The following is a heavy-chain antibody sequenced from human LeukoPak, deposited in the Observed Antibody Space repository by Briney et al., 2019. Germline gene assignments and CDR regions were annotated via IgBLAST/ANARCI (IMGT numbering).Heavy chain of an antibody. Sequence: SETLSLTCTVSGGSISSYYWSWIRQPPGKGLEWIGYIYYSGSTNYNPSLKSRVTISVDTSKNQFSLKLSSVTAADTAVYYCARGMVATNFDYWGQGTQVTVSS. CDR2: IYYSGST. J-gene: IGHJ4*02. CDR1: GGSISSYY. CDR3: ARGMVATNFDY. D-gene: IGHD5-12*01. V-gene: IGHV4-59*01.